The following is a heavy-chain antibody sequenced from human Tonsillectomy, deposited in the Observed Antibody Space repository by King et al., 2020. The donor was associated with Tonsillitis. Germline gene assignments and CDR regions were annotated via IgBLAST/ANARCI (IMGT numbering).Heavy chain of an antibody. J-gene: IGHJ3*02. V-gene: IGHV3-23*04. CDR3: ATEKVGARYAFDI. Sequence: VQLVESGGGLVQPGGSLRLSCAASGFSFSFFGMAWVRQAPGQGLEWVSLIIGIGDTTLYADSVRGRFTISRDNSKYTLHLQMNSLRGEDTAIYYCATEKVGARYAFDIWGPGTMVTVSS. D-gene: IGHD1-26*01. CDR2: IIGIGDTT. CDR1: GFSFSFFG.